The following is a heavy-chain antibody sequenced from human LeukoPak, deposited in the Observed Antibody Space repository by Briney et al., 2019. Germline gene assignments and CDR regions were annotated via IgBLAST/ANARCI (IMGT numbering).Heavy chain of an antibody. CDR1: GFTFSSYS. J-gene: IGHJ3*02. V-gene: IGHV3-48*04. CDR3: ARDSGSYYDAFDI. Sequence: GGSLRLSCAASGFTFSSYSMNWVRQAPGKGLEWVSYISSSSSTIYYADSVKGRFTISRDNAKNSPYLQMNSLRAEDTAVYYCARDSGSYYDAFDIWGQGTMVTVSS. D-gene: IGHD1-26*01. CDR2: ISSSSSTI.